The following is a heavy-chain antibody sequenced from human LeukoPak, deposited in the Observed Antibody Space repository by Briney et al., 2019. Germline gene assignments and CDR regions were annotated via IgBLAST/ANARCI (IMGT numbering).Heavy chain of an antibody. V-gene: IGHV1-18*01. CDR3: ARDCITIFGVVITYYYYGMDV. J-gene: IGHJ6*02. CDR1: GYTFTSYG. Sequence: ASVKVSCKASGYTFTSYGLSWVRQAPGQGLEWMGWISAYNGNTNYAQKLQGRVTMTTDTSTSTAYMELRSLRSDDTAVYYCARDCITIFGVVITYYYYGMDVWGQGTTVTVSS. D-gene: IGHD3-3*01. CDR2: ISAYNGNT.